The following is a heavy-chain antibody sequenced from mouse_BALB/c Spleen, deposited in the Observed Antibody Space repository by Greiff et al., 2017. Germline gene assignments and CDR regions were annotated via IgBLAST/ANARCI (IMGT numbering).Heavy chain of an antibody. D-gene: IGHD2-3*01. CDR1: GFNIKDTY. CDR2: IDPANGNT. V-gene: IGHV14-3*02. Sequence: EVKLVESGAELVKPGASVKLSCTASGFNIKDTYMHWVKQRPEQGLEWIGRIDPANGNTKYDPKFQGKATKTADTSSNTAYLQLSSLTSEDTAVYYCARNYDGYYFDYWGQGTTLTVSS. J-gene: IGHJ2*01. CDR3: ARNYDGYYFDY.